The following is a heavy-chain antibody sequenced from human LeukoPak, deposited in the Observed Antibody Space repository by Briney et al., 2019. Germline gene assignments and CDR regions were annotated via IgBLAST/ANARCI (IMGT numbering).Heavy chain of an antibody. CDR2: IKQDGSEK. CDR1: GFTFSRHW. J-gene: IGHJ4*02. Sequence: PGGSLRLSCAASGFTFSRHWMSWVRQAPGKGLEWVANIKQDGSEKDYVDSVKGRFTISRDNAKNSLYLQMNSLTAEDTAVYYCARESFAARWDWGQGALVTVSS. V-gene: IGHV3-7*01. CDR3: ARESFAARWD. D-gene: IGHD6-6*01.